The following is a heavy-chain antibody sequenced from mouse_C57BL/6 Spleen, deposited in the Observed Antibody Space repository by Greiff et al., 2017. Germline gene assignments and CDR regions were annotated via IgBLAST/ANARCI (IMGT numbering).Heavy chain of an antibody. CDR1: GYTFTDYY. D-gene: IGHD1-1*01. Sequence: VQLQQSGPELVKPGASVKISCKASGYTFTDYYMNWVKQSHGKSLEWIGDINPNNGGTSYNQKFKGKATLTVDKSSSTAYMELRSLTSEDSAVYYCARYGITTVVATEDYAMDYWGQGTSVTVSS. CDR2: INPNNGGT. CDR3: ARYGITTVVATEDYAMDY. J-gene: IGHJ4*01. V-gene: IGHV1-26*01.